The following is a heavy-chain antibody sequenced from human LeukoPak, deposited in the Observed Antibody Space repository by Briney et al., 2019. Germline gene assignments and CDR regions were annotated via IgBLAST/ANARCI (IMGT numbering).Heavy chain of an antibody. CDR2: ITWNGGSS. D-gene: IGHD3-10*01. CDR3: ARGFYGSGGYYPYYFDY. Sequence: GGSLRLSCAASGLTFEDYGMSWVRQAPGKGLEWVSGITWNGGSSSYTDSVQGRCTISRDNVNNSLYLQVNSLRAEDTALYYCARGFYGSGGYYPYYFDYWGQGTLVTVS. CDR1: GLTFEDYG. V-gene: IGHV3-20*04. J-gene: IGHJ4*02.